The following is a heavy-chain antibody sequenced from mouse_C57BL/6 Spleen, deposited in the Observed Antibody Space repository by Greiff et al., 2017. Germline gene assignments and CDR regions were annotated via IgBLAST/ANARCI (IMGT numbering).Heavy chain of an antibody. D-gene: IGHD2-1*01. Sequence: EVQGVESGGGLVKPGGSLKLSCAASGFTFSDYGMHWVRQAPEKGLEWVAYISSGSSTTYYADTVKGRFTISRDNAKNTLFLQMTSLRSEDTAVYYCARPGGNYPFDYWGQGTTLTVSS. J-gene: IGHJ2*01. V-gene: IGHV5-17*01. CDR2: ISSGSSTT. CDR3: ARPGGNYPFDY. CDR1: GFTFSDYG.